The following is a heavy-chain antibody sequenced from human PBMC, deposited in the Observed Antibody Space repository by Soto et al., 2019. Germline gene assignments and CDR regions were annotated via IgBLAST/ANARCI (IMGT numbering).Heavy chain of an antibody. CDR3: ARALGDYGGWFDP. CDR1: GFTFSSYA. V-gene: IGHV3-30-3*01. D-gene: IGHD4-17*01. Sequence: QVQLVESGGGVVQPGRSLRLSCAASGFTFSSYAMHWVRQAPGKGLEWVAVISYDGSNKYYADSVKGRFTISRDNSKNTLYLQMNRRRAEDTAVYYCARALGDYGGWFDPWGQGTLVTVSS. J-gene: IGHJ5*02. CDR2: ISYDGSNK.